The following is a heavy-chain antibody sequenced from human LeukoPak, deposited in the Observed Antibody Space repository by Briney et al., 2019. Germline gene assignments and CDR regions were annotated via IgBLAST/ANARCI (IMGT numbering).Heavy chain of an antibody. J-gene: IGHJ3*02. CDR2: IRYDGSNK. CDR3: ARAYGIQLWLLYAFDI. CDR1: GFTFSSYG. Sequence: GGSLRLSCAASGFTFSSYGMHWVRQAPGKGLEWVAFIRYDGSNKYYADSVKGRFTISRDNSKNTLYLQMNSLRAEDTAVYYCARAYGIQLWLLYAFDIWGQGTMVTVSS. D-gene: IGHD5-18*01. V-gene: IGHV3-30*02.